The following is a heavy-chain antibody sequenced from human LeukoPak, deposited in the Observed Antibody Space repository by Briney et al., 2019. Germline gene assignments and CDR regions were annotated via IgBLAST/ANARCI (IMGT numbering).Heavy chain of an antibody. CDR1: GGSISSYY. V-gene: IGHV4-59*08. CDR3: ARGYCSGGSCYSFDY. D-gene: IGHD2-15*01. CDR2: IYYSGST. J-gene: IGHJ4*02. Sequence: SETLSLTCTVSGGSISSYYWSWIRQPPGKGLEWIEYIYYSGSTNYNPSLKSRVTISVDTSKNQFSLKLSSVTAADTAVYYCARGYCSGGSCYSFDYWGQGTLVTVSS.